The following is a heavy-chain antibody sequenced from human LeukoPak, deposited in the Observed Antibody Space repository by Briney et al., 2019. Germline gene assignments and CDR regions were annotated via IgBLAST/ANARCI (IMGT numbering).Heavy chain of an antibody. CDR1: GFTFSNHA. D-gene: IGHD7-27*01. CDR2: ISGSGDST. Sequence: GGSLRLSSAAPGFTFSNHAMSWVRQAPGKGLEWVSPISGSGDSTYYADSVKGRFTISGDNSKNTLYLQMNSLRAEDTAVYYCARRGPNWGFFDYWGRGALGTVSS. J-gene: IGHJ4*02. V-gene: IGHV3-23*01. CDR3: ARRGPNWGFFDY.